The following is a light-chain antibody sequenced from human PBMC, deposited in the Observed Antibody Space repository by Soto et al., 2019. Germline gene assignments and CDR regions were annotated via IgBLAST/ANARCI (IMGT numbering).Light chain of an antibody. V-gene: IGLV2-11*01. CDR2: DVS. CDR1: SSDVGGYNY. Sequence: QSVLTQPRSVSGSPGQSVTISCTGTSSDVGGYNYVSWYQQHPGKAPKLMIYDVSKRPSGVPDRFSGSKSGNTASLTISGLQAEDEADYYSCSYAGSYPNWVFGGGTKVTVL. CDR3: CSYAGSYPNWV. J-gene: IGLJ3*02.